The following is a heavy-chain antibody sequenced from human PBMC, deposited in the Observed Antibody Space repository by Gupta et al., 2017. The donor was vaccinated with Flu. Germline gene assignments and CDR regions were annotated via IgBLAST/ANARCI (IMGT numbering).Heavy chain of an antibody. D-gene: IGHD4-11*01. J-gene: IGHJ6*02. V-gene: IGHV1-69*01. CDR3: ASGRTPVRSYQGDYYYGMDV. Sequence: QVHLVQSGAEVKNPGSSVKVSCEASGGPLSTYAISWVRQAPGQGLEWVGGIIPVFALTNYAQKFKGRVTIAAVEPTNTAYMELRGLRSEDTAVYYCASGRTPVRSYQGDYYYGMDVWGRGTTVTVSS. CDR1: GGPLSTYA. CDR2: IIPVFALT.